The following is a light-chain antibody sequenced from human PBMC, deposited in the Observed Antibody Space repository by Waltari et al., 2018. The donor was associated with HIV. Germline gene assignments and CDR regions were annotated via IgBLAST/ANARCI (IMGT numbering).Light chain of an antibody. CDR3: QQYGSSPT. CDR2: DAS. J-gene: IGKJ1*01. V-gene: IGKV3D-20*01. Sequence: EIVLTQSPATLYLSPGERATLSCGASHSVSSSYLAWDQQKPRLAPSVLIYDASSRATCSPDRCSGSGSGTDFTLTISRLEPEDFAVYYCQQYGSSPTFGQGTKVGIK. CDR1: HSVSSSY.